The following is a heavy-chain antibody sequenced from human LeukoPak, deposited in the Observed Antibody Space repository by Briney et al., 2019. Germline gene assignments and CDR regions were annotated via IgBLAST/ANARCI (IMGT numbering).Heavy chain of an antibody. CDR1: GFTFSSYW. V-gene: IGHV3-7*03. CDR3: ARGARRGYCSSTSCYYY. Sequence: GGSLRLSCAASGFTFSSYWMSWVRQAPGKGLEWVANIKQDGSEKYYVDSVKGRFTISRDNARNLLYLQMNSLRAEDTAVYYCARGARRGYCSSTSCYYYWGQGTLVTVSS. CDR2: IKQDGSEK. D-gene: IGHD2-2*01. J-gene: IGHJ4*02.